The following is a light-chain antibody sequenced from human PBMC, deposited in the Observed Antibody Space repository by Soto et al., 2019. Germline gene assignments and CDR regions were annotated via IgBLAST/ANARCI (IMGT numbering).Light chain of an antibody. J-gene: IGKJ4*01. CDR2: AAS. V-gene: IGKV1D-16*01. CDR1: QDINSW. Sequence: DVQMTQSPSSLSASVGDRVTITCRASQDINSWLAWYQQKPEKAPKSLIHAASSLQTGVPSRFSGSESGTDFTLTISSLQPEDSATYYCQQYNIYPLTFGGGTKVEIK. CDR3: QQYNIYPLT.